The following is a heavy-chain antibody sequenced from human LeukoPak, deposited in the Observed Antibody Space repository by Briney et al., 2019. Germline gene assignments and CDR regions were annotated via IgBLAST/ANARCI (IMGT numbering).Heavy chain of an antibody. CDR2: IRSKAYGGTT. CDR1: GFTFGDYA. Sequence: GGSLRLSCTASGFTFGDYAMSWVRQAPGKGLEWVGFIRSKAYGGTTEYAASVKGRFTISRDDSKSIAYLQMNSLKTEDTAVYYCTRHRYGYSSASGGYSYYYYGMDVWGQGTTVTVSS. D-gene: IGHD6-19*01. J-gene: IGHJ6*02. V-gene: IGHV3-49*04. CDR3: TRHRYGYSSASGGYSYYYYGMDV.